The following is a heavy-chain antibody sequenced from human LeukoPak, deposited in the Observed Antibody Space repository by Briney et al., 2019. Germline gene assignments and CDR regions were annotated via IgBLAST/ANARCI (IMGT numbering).Heavy chain of an antibody. Sequence: PGGSLRLSCAASGFTFDDYGMSWVRQAPGKGLEWVSGINWNGGSTGYADSVKGRFTISRDNAKNSLYLQMNSLRAEDTALYYCARELTPDRGDYDSGIWFDYWGQGTLVTVSS. J-gene: IGHJ4*02. V-gene: IGHV3-20*04. CDR2: INWNGGST. D-gene: IGHD2-21*02. CDR1: GFTFDDYG. CDR3: ARELTPDRGDYDSGIWFDY.